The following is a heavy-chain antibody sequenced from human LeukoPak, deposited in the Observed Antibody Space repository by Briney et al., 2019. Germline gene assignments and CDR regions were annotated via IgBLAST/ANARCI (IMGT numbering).Heavy chain of an antibody. J-gene: IGHJ5*02. D-gene: IGHD4-17*01. CDR3: ARRVPGDYGNWFDP. CDR1: GGSISNVNYY. CDR2: KSYSGST. V-gene: IGHV4-39*01. Sequence: SETLSLTCSVSGGSISNVNYYWGWIRQPPGKGLEWIGSKSYSGSTHDNPSLKSRVTISVDTSKHQFSLKLSSVTAADTAVYYCARRVPGDYGNWFDPWGQGDQVTVSS.